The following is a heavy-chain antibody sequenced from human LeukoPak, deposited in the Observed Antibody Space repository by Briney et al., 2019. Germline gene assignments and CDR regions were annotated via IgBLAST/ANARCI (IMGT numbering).Heavy chain of an antibody. J-gene: IGHJ4*02. CDR3: ARLYSSSWYVFDY. CDR2: IIPIFGTA. V-gene: IGHV1-69*13. CDR1: GGTFSSYA. D-gene: IGHD6-13*01. Sequence: SVKVSCKASGGTFSSYAISWVRQAPGQGLEWMGGIIPIFGTANYAQKFQGRVTITADESTSTAHMELSSLRSEDTAVYYCARLYSSSWYVFDYWGQGTLVTVSS.